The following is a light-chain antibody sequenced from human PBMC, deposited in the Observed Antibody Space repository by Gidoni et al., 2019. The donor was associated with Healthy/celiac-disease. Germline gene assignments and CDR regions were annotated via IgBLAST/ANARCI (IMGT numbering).Light chain of an antibody. CDR3: QQYYSYPRT. V-gene: IGKV1-8*01. J-gene: IGKJ1*01. CDR1: QGISSY. CDR2: AAS. Sequence: VRMTSSPSSLSASTGDRVTITCRASQGISSYLAWYQQKPGKAPKLLLYAASTLQSGVPSRFRGSGSGTDFTLTISCLQSEDFATYYCQQYYSYPRTFGQGTKVEIK.